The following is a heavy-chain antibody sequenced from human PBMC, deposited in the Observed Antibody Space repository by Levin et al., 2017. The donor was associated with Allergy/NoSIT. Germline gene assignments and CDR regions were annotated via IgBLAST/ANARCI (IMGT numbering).Heavy chain of an antibody. Sequence: PSQTLSLTCGISGDSVSSNSAAWHWIRQSPARGLEWLGRTYYRSKWRYDYAVSVKSRITVNPDTSKNQFSLQLNSVTPEDTAVYYCVREGPGEEAAFDNWGQGTLVTVSS. CDR2: TYYRSKWRY. CDR1: GDSVSSNSAA. D-gene: IGHD3-10*01. CDR3: VREGPGEEAAFDN. V-gene: IGHV6-1*01. J-gene: IGHJ4*02.